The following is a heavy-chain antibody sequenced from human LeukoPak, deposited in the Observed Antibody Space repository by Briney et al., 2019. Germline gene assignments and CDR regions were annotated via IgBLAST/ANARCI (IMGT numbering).Heavy chain of an antibody. J-gene: IGHJ4*02. Sequence: SQTLSLTCAISGDSVSSNSAAWNWIRQSPSRGLEWLGRTYYRSKWYNDYAVSVKSRITINPDTSKNQFSLQLHSVTPEDTAVYYCAREGYYYDSSGYYNLFDYWGQGTLVTVSS. CDR1: GDSVSSNSAA. V-gene: IGHV6-1*01. D-gene: IGHD3-22*01. CDR3: AREGYYYDSSGYYNLFDY. CDR2: TYYRSKWYN.